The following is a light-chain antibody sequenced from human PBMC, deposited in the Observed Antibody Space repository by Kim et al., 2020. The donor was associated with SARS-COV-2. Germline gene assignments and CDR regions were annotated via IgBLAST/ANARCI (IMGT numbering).Light chain of an antibody. CDR1: QSLLHSNGNNY. Sequence: DPASISGRSSQSLLHSNGNNYVDWYLQKPGQSPQLVIYLGSNRASGVPDRFSGSGSGTDFTLKISRVEAEDFGVYYCMQALQTPYTFGQGTKLEI. CDR2: LGS. V-gene: IGKV2-28*01. J-gene: IGKJ2*01. CDR3: MQALQTPYT.